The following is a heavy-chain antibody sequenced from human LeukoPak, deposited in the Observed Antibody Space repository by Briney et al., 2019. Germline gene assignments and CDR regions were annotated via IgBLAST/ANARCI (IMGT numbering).Heavy chain of an antibody. CDR2: IYYSGST. D-gene: IGHD1-26*01. J-gene: IGHJ6*03. CDR3: ARASGSSRYYYMDV. CDR1: GGSISSYY. V-gene: IGHV4-59*01. Sequence: SETLSLACTVSGGSISSYYWSWIRQPPGKGLEWIGYIYYSGSTNYNPSLKSRVTISVDTSKNQFSLKLSSVTAADTAVYYCARASGSSRYYYMDVWGKGTTVTVSS.